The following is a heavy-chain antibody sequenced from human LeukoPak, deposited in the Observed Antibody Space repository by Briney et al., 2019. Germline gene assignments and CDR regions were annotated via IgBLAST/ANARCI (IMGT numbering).Heavy chain of an antibody. V-gene: IGHV3-23*01. Sequence: GGPLRLSCAASGFTFSSYAMSWVRQAPGEGLEWVSAISGSGGSTYYADSVKGRFTISRDNSKNTLYLQMNSLRAEDTAVYYCAKEAQNDYDSSGYYLNWGQGTLVTVSS. D-gene: IGHD3-22*01. J-gene: IGHJ4*02. CDR3: AKEAQNDYDSSGYYLN. CDR2: ISGSGGST. CDR1: GFTFSSYA.